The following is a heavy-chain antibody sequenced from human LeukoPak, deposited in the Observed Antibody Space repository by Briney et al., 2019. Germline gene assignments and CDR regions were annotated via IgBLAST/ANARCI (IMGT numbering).Heavy chain of an antibody. D-gene: IGHD2-2*02. V-gene: IGHV3-30*02. J-gene: IGHJ6*03. Sequence: PGGSLRLSCAASGFTFSSYGMHWVRQAPGKGLEWVAFIRYDGSNKYYADSVKGRFTISRDNSKNTLYLQMNSLRAEDKAVYYCAKVPGYCSSTSCYTTYYYYYMDVWGKGTTVTVSS. CDR3: AKVPGYCSSTSCYTTYYYYYMDV. CDR2: IRYDGSNK. CDR1: GFTFSSYG.